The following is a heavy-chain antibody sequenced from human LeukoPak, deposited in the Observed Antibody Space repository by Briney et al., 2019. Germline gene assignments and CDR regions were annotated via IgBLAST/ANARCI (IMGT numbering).Heavy chain of an antibody. V-gene: IGHV4-34*01. CDR2: TSHRGST. J-gene: IGHJ2*01. Sequence: SETLSLTCAVYGGSFSGYYWSWIRQPPGKGLEWIGETSHRGSTNYDPSLKCRVTISVDTSKNQFSLKLSSVTAADTAVYYCARGGNGWYFDLWGRGTLVTVSS. D-gene: IGHD1-14*01. CDR1: GGSFSGYY. CDR3: ARGGNGWYFDL.